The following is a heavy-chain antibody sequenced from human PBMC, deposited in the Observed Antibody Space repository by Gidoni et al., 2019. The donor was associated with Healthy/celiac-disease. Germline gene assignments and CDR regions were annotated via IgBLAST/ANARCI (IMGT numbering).Heavy chain of an antibody. Sequence: QVHLVQSAAEVKKTGASVKVSCKASGYTFTSYYMLWVRQAHGQGLAWMGIINPSGGSTSDAQKFQGIVTMTRDTSTSTVYMELSSLRSEDTAVYYCASQSSVLFDYWGQGTLVTVSS. J-gene: IGHJ4*02. D-gene: IGHD3-22*01. CDR2: INPSGGST. CDR1: GYTFTSYY. CDR3: ASQSSVLFDY. V-gene: IGHV1-46*01.